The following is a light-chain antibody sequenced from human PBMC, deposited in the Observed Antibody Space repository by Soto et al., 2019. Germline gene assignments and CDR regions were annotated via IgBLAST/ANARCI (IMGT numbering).Light chain of an antibody. J-gene: IGKJ1*01. V-gene: IGKV3-20*01. CDR3: QQYGSSRTWT. CDR1: QSVSASF. Sequence: EIVLTQSPGTLSLSPGERATLSCRASQSVSASFLAWYQQKPGQAPRLLIYGASSRATGIPDRFSGGGSETDFTLTISRLEPEDFAVYYCQQYGSSRTWTFGQGTKVEIK. CDR2: GAS.